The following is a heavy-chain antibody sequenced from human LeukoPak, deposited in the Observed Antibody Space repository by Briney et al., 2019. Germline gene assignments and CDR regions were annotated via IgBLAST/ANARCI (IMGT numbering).Heavy chain of an antibody. V-gene: IGHV3-23*01. Sequence: GGSLRLSCAASGFTFSTFAMSWVHQAPGKGLEWVSIISASGGSTYYADSVKGRFTISRDNSKNTLYLRMNSLRAEDTAVYYCASRQHDILTGYDGALDIWGQGTMVTVSS. D-gene: IGHD3-9*01. J-gene: IGHJ3*02. CDR3: ASRQHDILTGYDGALDI. CDR2: ISASGGST. CDR1: GFTFSTFA.